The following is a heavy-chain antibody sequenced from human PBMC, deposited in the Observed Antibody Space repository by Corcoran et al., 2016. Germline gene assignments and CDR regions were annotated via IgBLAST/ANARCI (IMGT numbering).Heavy chain of an antibody. D-gene: IGHD2-15*01. J-gene: IGHJ6*02. CDR2: TYYRSKWYN. CDR1: GDSVSSNSAA. CDR3: SRGGGNNYGRDV. Sequence: QVQLQQSGPGLVKPSQTLSLTCAISGDSVSSNSAAWNWIRQSPSRGLEWLGRTYYRSKWYNDYAVSVKSRITINPDTYKNQLSLQLNSVTPEDTAGYFWSRGGGNNYGRDVWGQGTTVTVSS. V-gene: IGHV6-1*01.